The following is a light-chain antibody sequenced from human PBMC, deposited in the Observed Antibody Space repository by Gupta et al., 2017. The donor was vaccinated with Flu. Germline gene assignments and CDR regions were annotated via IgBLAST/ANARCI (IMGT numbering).Light chain of an antibody. CDR3: QQYYSTPWT. CDR2: WAS. CDR1: QNVLYISNNKNY. J-gene: IGKJ1*01. Sequence: DIVMTQSPDSLAVSLGERATINCKSSQNVLYISNNKNYLAWYQQRPGQPPKLLVYWASTRESGVPDRFSGSGSGTDFTLTISSLQAEDVAVYYCQQYYSTPWTFGPETSVEIK. V-gene: IGKV4-1*01.